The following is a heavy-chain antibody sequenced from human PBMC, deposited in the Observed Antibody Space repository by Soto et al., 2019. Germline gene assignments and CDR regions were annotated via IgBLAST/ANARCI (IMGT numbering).Heavy chain of an antibody. D-gene: IGHD3-3*01. V-gene: IGHV3-73*02. CDR3: TRHEGDFLGWFPGPGLDV. J-gene: IGHJ6*02. Sequence: EVQLVESGGGLVQPGGSLKLSCAASGFIFSGSAVHWVRQASGKGLEWIGRIRSRPNSYATTYAASVKGRFIISRDDSKSTAFLQLNSLKTEDTAIYYCTRHEGDFLGWFPGPGLDVWGQGTTVTVSS. CDR2: IRSRPNSYAT. CDR1: GFIFSGSA.